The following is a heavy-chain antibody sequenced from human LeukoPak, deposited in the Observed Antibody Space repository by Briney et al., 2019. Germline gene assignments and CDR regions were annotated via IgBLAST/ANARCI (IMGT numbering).Heavy chain of an antibody. CDR1: GCTFSSYG. J-gene: IGHJ4*02. CDR3: AKDQSSDLYYFDY. Sequence: GGSLRLSCAASGCTFSSYGMHWVRQAPGKGLEWVSAISGSGGSTYYADSVKGRFTISRDNSKNTLYLQMNSLRAEDTAVYYCAKDQSSDLYYFDYWGQGTLVTVSS. V-gene: IGHV3-23*01. CDR2: ISGSGGST.